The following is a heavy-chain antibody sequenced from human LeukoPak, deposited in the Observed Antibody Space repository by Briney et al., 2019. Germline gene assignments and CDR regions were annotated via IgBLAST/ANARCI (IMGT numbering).Heavy chain of an antibody. CDR3: ARDCGNCGGAPDDTFDI. CDR2: ISAYTGNT. J-gene: IGHJ3*02. V-gene: IGHV1-18*01. D-gene: IGHD2-21*01. CDR1: GYTFSTYG. Sequence: ASVKVSCKASGYTFSTYGISWVRQAPGQGLEWMGWISAYTGNTTYAQNVQGRVTMTTDTSTSTAYLELRSLRSDDTAVYYCARDCGNCGGAPDDTFDIWGQGTMVTVSS.